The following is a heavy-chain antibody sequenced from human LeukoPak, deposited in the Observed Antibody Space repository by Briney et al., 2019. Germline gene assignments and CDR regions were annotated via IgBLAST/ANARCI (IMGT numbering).Heavy chain of an antibody. CDR3: GVGASIANYYSYMDV. V-gene: IGHV3-72*01. D-gene: IGHD1-26*01. CDR2: SRNKANSYST. J-gene: IGHJ6*03. Sequence: PGGSLRLSCAASGFTFSWSGMHWVRQAPGKGLEWTGRSRNKANSYSTEYAASVKGRFTISRDESEDSLYLQMNGLKTEDTAVYYCGVGASIANYYSYMDVWGKGTTVTVSS. CDR1: GFTFSWSG.